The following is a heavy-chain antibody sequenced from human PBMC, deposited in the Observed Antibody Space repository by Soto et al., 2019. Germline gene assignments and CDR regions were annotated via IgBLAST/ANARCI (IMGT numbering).Heavy chain of an antibody. V-gene: IGHV3-7*04. CDR1: GFTFGSYW. CDR3: ARAASYYMDV. CDR2: IKQDGSEK. J-gene: IGHJ6*03. Sequence: PGGSLRLSCAASGFTFGSYWMSWVRQAPGKGLEWVANIKQDGSEKYYVDSVKGRFTISRDNAKDSLYLQMNSLRAEDTAVYYCARAASYYMDVWGKGTTVTVSS.